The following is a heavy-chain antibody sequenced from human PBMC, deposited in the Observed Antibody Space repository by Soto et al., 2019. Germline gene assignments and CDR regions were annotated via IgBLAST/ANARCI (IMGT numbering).Heavy chain of an antibody. CDR2: IYWDDDK. D-gene: IGHD2-21*02. J-gene: IGHJ4*02. V-gene: IGHV2-5*02. CDR1: GFSLSTSGVG. CDR3: ARRQTYCGGNCYSGFDY. Sequence: QITLKESGPTLVKPTQTLTLTCTFSGFSLSTSGVGVGWIRQPPGKALEWLALIYWDDDKRYSPYLKSRLTITKDTSKNQVVLTMTNMDPVDTATYYCARRQTYCGGNCYSGFDYWGKGTLVTVSS.